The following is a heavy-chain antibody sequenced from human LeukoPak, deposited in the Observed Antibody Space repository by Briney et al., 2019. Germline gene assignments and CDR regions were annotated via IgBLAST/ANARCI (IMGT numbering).Heavy chain of an antibody. V-gene: IGHV4-34*01. CDR2: INHSGST. CDR1: GGSFSGYY. J-gene: IGHJ4*02. Sequence: SETLSLTCAVYGGSFSGYYWSWIRQPPGKGLEWIGEINHSGSTHYNPSLKSRVTISVDTSKNQFSLKLSSVTAADTAVYYCARGDNILFDYWGQGTLVTVSS. D-gene: IGHD1-14*01. CDR3: ARGDNILFDY.